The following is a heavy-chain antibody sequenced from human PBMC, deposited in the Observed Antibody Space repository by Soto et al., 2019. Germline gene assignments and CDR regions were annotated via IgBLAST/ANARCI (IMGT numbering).Heavy chain of an antibody. D-gene: IGHD3-3*01. J-gene: IGHJ5*02. CDR1: GGPIRSYY. V-gene: IGHV4-59*01. Sequence: PSETLSLTCTVSGGPIRSYYWSWIRQPPGKGLEWIGYIYYSGSTNYNSSLKSRVTISIDTSKNQFSLKLTSVTAADTAVYYCARDPGSGYDFWGGYWFDPWGQGTLVTVSS. CDR3: ARDPGSGYDFWGGYWFDP. CDR2: IYYSGST.